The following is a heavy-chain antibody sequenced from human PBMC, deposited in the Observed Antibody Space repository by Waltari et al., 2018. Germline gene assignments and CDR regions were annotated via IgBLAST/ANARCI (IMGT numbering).Heavy chain of an antibody. Sequence: LPLQESGPGLVKPSETLSLTCTVSGGPISSSSYYWGWTPRPPGKGRGGIGSIYYSASTYYNPSLKSRVTISVDTSKHQFSLKLSSVTAADTAVYYCARMSGSYYAFDIWGQGTMVTVSS. CDR2: IYYSAST. V-gene: IGHV4-39*07. CDR3: ARMSGSYYAFDI. J-gene: IGHJ3*02. CDR1: GGPISSSSYY. D-gene: IGHD1-26*01.